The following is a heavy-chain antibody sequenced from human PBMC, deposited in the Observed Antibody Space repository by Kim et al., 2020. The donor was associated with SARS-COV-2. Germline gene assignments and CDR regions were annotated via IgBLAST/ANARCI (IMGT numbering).Heavy chain of an antibody. D-gene: IGHD6-13*01. Sequence: ASVKVSCKASGYSFTNYPLHWVRQAPGQGLEWMGVINPSGDSTNYAQKFQGRVAITRDTSTSTAYMELSSLRSEDTAVFYCARAPPSAGNFYFYFDYWGQ. V-gene: IGHV1-46*01. J-gene: IGHJ4*02. CDR1: GYSFTNYP. CDR2: INPSGDST. CDR3: ARAPPSAGNFYFYFDY.